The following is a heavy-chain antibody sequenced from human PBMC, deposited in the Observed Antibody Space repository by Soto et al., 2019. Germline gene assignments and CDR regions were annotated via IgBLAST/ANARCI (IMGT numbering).Heavy chain of an antibody. CDR2: ISGSGGST. V-gene: IGHV3-23*01. D-gene: IGHD3-3*01. Sequence: GGSLRLSCAASGFTFSSYAMSWVRQAPGKGLEWVSGISGSGGSTYYVDSVKGRFTISRDNSKNTLYLQMNSLRAEDTAIYYCAKDIASGTEYYFDYWGQGILVTVSS. CDR1: GFTFSSYA. J-gene: IGHJ4*02. CDR3: AKDIASGTEYYFDY.